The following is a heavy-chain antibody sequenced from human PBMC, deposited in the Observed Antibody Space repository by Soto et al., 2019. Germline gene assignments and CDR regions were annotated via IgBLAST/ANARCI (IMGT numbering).Heavy chain of an antibody. CDR2: ISYDGSNK. CDR1: GFTFSSYA. V-gene: IGHV3-30-3*01. Sequence: GGSLRLSCAASGFTFSSYAMHWVRQAPGKGLEWVAVISYDGSNKYYADSVKGRFTISRDNSKNTLYLQMNSLRAEDTAVYYCVNLGGTAMIPSDYWGPATLVTGFS. J-gene: IGHJ4*02. D-gene: IGHD5-18*01. CDR3: VNLGGTAMIPSDY.